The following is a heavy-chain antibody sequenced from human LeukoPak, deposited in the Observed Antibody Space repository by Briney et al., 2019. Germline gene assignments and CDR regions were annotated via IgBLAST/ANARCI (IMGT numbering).Heavy chain of an antibody. D-gene: IGHD5-24*01. V-gene: IGHV3-23*01. J-gene: IGHJ4*02. CDR2: VSGSGGST. Sequence: GGSLRLSCAASGFTFISSFAMTWVRRAPGKGLEWGSVVSGSGGSTYYADSVKGRFTISRDNSKNTLYLQMNSLIAEDTAVYYCANQRWLQLQLDYWGQGTLVTVST. CDR3: ANQRWLQLQLDY. CDR1: GFTFISSFA.